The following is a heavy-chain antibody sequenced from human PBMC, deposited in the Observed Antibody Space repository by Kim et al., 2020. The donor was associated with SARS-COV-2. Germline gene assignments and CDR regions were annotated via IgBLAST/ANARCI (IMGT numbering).Heavy chain of an antibody. Sequence: YADSVKGRYTSTRDKSKHTLYLQMNSLRAEDTAVYYCAREKVGATEEFDYWGQGTLVTVSS. J-gene: IGHJ4*02. D-gene: IGHD1-26*01. V-gene: IGHV3-30*07. CDR3: AREKVGATEEFDY.